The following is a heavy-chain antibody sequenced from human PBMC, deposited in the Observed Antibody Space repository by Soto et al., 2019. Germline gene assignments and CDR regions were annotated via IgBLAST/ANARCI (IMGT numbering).Heavy chain of an antibody. Sequence: SVKVSCKASGGTFSSYTISWVRQAPGQGLEWMGRIIPILGIANYAQKFQGRVTITADKSTSTAYMELSSLRSEDTAVYYCARSRGPDYYGMDVWGQGTTVTVSS. CDR3: ARSRGPDYYGMDV. V-gene: IGHV1-69*02. J-gene: IGHJ6*02. CDR1: GGTFSSYT. CDR2: IIPILGIA.